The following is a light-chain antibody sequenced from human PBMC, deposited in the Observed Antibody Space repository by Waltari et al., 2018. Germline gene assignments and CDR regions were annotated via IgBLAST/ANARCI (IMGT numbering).Light chain of an antibody. CDR1: TSTIGAGHH. J-gene: IGLJ2*01. CDR2: GNN. Sequence: QSVLTQPPSVSGTPGQRVTISCSGSTSTIGAGHHVHWYQHLPGTAPKLLIYGNNNRPSGVPDRFSGSKSGTSASLAITGLQADDEADYFCQSFDNMLSGGVVFGGGTKLAVL. CDR3: QSFDNMLSGGVV. V-gene: IGLV1-40*01.